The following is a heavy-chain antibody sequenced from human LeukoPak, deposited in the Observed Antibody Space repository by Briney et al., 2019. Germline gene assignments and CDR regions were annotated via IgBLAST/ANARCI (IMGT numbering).Heavy chain of an antibody. CDR2: INPSGGST. CDR1: GYTFTSYY. CDR3: ASGYDRPYFDY. J-gene: IGHJ4*02. Sequence: ASVKVSCKASGYTFTSYYMHWVRQAPGQGLEWMGIINPSGGSTSYAQKFQGRATMTRDMSTSTVYMELSSLRSEDTAVYYCASGYDRPYFDYWGQGTLVTVSS. V-gene: IGHV1-46*01. D-gene: IGHD5-12*01.